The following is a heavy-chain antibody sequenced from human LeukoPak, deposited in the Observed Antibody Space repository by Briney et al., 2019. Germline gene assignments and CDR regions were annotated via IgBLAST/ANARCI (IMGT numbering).Heavy chain of an antibody. CDR1: GASVSSGNW. Sequence: ETLSLTCAVSGASVSSGNWWNWARQSPGKGLEWVANIKTDGSEKYYVDSVKGRFTISRDNAKNSLYLQMNSLRAEDTAVYYCARDYTGYFPWGQGTLVIVSS. CDR3: ARDYTGYFP. D-gene: IGHD3-9*01. V-gene: IGHV3-7*03. J-gene: IGHJ5*02. CDR2: IKTDGSEK.